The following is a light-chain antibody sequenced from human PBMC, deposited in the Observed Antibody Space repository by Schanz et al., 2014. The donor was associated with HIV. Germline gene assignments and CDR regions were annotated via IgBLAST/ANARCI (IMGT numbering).Light chain of an antibody. CDR1: QSVSSN. V-gene: IGKV3D-15*01. CDR2: ATS. J-gene: IGKJ4*01. Sequence: EIVMTQSPATLSLSPGERATVSCRASQSVSSNLAWYQQKLGQAPRLLIYATSTRAAGIPDRFSGTGSGTDFTLTISSLEPEDFAVYYCQYFGNSGGTFGGGTKVEIK. CDR3: QYFGNSGGT.